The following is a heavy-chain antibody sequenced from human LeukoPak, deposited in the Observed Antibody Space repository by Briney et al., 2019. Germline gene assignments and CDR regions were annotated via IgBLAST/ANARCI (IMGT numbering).Heavy chain of an antibody. Sequence: TGGSLRLSCAASGFTFDDYAMHWVRQAPGKGLGWVSGISWNSGSIGYADSVKGRFTISRDNAKNSLYLQMNSLRAEDTALYYCAKDSSSSWPYYFDYWGQGTLVTVSS. J-gene: IGHJ4*02. CDR1: GFTFDDYA. CDR3: AKDSSSSWPYYFDY. CDR2: ISWNSGSI. D-gene: IGHD6-13*01. V-gene: IGHV3-9*01.